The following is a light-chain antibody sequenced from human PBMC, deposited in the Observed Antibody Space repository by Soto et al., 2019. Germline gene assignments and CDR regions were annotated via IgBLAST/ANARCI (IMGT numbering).Light chain of an antibody. V-gene: IGLV1-40*01. J-gene: IGLJ3*02. CDR1: SSNLGAGYD. Sequence: QSVLTQPPSVSGAPGQRVTISCTGSSSNLGAGYDVNWYQHLPGAAPKLLLYGNNNRPSGVPDRFSGAKSGTSASLAITGRQAEDEAGYYCQSYDSSLNSYVFGGGTKVTVL. CDR3: QSYDSSLNSYV. CDR2: GNN.